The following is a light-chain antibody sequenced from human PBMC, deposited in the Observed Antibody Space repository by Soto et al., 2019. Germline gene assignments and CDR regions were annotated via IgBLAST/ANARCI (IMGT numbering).Light chain of an antibody. CDR3: HQYYDGPYT. CDR2: GAS. J-gene: IGKJ2*01. V-gene: IGKV3-15*01. Sequence: EIVMTQSPATLSLSPGERATLSCRASQSVSSNVAWYQQIPGQTPRLLIYGASTRATGIPVRFSGSGSVTEFTLTSSSLQSEDFAVYYCHQYYDGPYTFGQGTKVEI. CDR1: QSVSSN.